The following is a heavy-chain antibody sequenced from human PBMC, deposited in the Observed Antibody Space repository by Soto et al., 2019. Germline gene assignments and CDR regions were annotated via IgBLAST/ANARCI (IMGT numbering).Heavy chain of an antibody. V-gene: IGHV3-30-3*01. CDR1: GFTFSNYA. J-gene: IGHJ4*02. CDR2: VSSDGSNK. Sequence: QVQLVESGGGLVQPGRSLRLSCAASGFTFSNYAMHWVRQAPGKGLEWVAVVSSDGSNKYYADSVKGRFTTSRDNSKNTVFLQMNSLSPEDTAVYYCARDSPRPASMTPYYWGQGTLVTVSS. CDR3: ARDSPRPASMTPYY. D-gene: IGHD2-8*01.